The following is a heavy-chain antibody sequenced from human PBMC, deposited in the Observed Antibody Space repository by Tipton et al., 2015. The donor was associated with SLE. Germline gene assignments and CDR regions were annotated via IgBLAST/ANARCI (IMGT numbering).Heavy chain of an antibody. J-gene: IGHJ4*02. CDR3: AKGCGDDCFYSDS. Sequence: SLRLSCAASGFTFSSYAMHWVRQAPGKGLEWVAYIQHGAATKYYADSVKGRFTISRDNSKDTLYLQMNSLRDDDTALYYCAKGCGDDCFYSDSWGRGTLVTVSS. D-gene: IGHD2-21*02. CDR2: IQHGAATK. V-gene: IGHV3-30*02. CDR1: GFTFSSYA.